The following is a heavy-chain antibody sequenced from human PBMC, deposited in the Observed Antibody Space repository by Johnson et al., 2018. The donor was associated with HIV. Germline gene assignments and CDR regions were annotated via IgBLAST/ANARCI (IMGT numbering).Heavy chain of an antibody. V-gene: IGHV3-20*04. Sequence: VQLVESGGGVVQPGGSLRLSCAASGFTFSSYGMHWVRQAPGKGLEWVSDINWNGGSTGYADSVKGRFTISRDNAKNSLYLQMNSLRAEDTALYYCARALGANDAFDIWGQGTMVTVSS. D-gene: IGHD7-27*01. CDR3: ARALGANDAFDI. CDR1: GFTFSSYG. CDR2: INWNGGST. J-gene: IGHJ3*02.